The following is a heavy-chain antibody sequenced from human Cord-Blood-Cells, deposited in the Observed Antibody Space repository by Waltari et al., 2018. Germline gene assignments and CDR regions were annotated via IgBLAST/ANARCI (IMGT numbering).Heavy chain of an antibody. CDR2: ISYDGSNK. Sequence: QVQLVESGGGVVQPGRSLRLSCAAPGFTFSSYGMHWVRQAPGKGLEWVAVISYDGSNKYYADSVKGRFTISRDNSKNTLYLQMNSLRAEDTAVYYCAKSEGGSGSYWSIDYWGQGTLVTVSS. D-gene: IGHD3-10*01. CDR3: AKSEGGSGSYWSIDY. J-gene: IGHJ4*02. V-gene: IGHV3-30*18. CDR1: GFTFSSYG.